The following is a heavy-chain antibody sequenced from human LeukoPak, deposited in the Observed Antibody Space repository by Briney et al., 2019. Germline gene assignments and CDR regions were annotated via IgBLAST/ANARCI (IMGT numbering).Heavy chain of an antibody. Sequence: PSETLSLTCTVSGGSISSYYWSWIRQPPGKGLEWIGYIYYSGSTNYNPSLKSRVTISVDTSKNQFSLKLSSATAADTAVYYCARGNGWYYYWGQGTLVTVSS. CDR3: ARGNGWYYY. D-gene: IGHD6-19*01. J-gene: IGHJ4*02. V-gene: IGHV4-59*01. CDR1: GGSISSYY. CDR2: IYYSGST.